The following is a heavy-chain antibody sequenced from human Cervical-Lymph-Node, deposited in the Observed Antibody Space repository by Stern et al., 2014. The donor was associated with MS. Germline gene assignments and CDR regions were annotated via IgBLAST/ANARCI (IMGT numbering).Heavy chain of an antibody. CDR2: ISSSGSPI. CDR3: ARDSPSWGWCFDY. V-gene: IGHV3-11*01. Sequence: VQLVQSGGGLVKTGGSLRLSCAASGFTFSDYYMSWIRQAPGKGLEWVSYISSSGSPIYYADSVKGRFPISRDNAKNSLYLQMNSLRAEDTAVYYCARDSPSWGWCFDYWGQGTLVTVSS. J-gene: IGHJ4*02. CDR1: GFTFSDYY. D-gene: IGHD6-19*01.